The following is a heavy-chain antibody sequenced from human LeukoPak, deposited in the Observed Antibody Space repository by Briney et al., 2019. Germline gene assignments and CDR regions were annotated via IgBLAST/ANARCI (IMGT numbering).Heavy chain of an antibody. CDR1: GYTFTNYD. CDR3: ARGRYYDILTDDYISYYMDV. CDR2: INPNSGNT. V-gene: IGHV1-8*02. D-gene: IGHD3-9*01. Sequence: ASVKVSCKASGYTFTNYDINWVRQATGQGLEWMGWINPNSGNTDSAQRFQGRVTMTRNTPINTAYMELSSLRSEDTAVYYCARGRYYDILTDDYISYYMDVWGQGTTVTISS. J-gene: IGHJ6*03.